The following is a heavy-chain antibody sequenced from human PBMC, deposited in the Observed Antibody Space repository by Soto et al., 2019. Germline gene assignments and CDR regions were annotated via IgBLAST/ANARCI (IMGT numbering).Heavy chain of an antibody. J-gene: IGHJ4*02. V-gene: IGHV1-2*02. Sequence: ASVKVSCKASGYTFTGYYMHWVQQAPGQGLEWMGWINPNSGGTNYAQKFQGRVTMTRDTSISTAYMELSRLRSDDTAVYYCARVSSSDLRTDYWGQGTLVTVSS. D-gene: IGHD6-19*01. CDR1: GYTFTGYY. CDR2: INPNSGGT. CDR3: ARVSSSDLRTDY.